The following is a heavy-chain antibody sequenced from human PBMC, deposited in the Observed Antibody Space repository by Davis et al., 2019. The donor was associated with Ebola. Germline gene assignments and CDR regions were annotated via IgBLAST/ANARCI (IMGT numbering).Heavy chain of an antibody. CDR2: IWYDGSNK. CDR1: GFTFSSYG. V-gene: IGHV3-33*01. CDR3: ARGVAATANWFDP. J-gene: IGHJ5*02. Sequence: GESLKISCAASGFTFSSYGMYWVRQAPGKGLEWVAVIWYDGSNKYYADSVKGRFTISRDNSKNTLYLQMNSLRAEDTAVYYCARGVAATANWFDPWGQGTLVTVSS. D-gene: IGHD2-15*01.